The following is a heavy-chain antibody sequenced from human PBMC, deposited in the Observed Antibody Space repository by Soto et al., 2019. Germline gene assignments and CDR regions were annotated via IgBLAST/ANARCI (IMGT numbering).Heavy chain of an antibody. CDR1: GYTFTTYG. D-gene: IGHD3-10*01. CDR3: ARFYASATYSYQY. J-gene: IGHJ4*02. CDR2: ISAYNGNT. V-gene: IGHV1-18*01. Sequence: DSVKVSCKACGYTFTTYGISWVRQAPGQGLEWMGWISAYNGNTNYAQNLQGRVTMTTDTSTSTAYMELRSLRSDDTAVYYCARFYASATYSYQYLGQATLGNVSS.